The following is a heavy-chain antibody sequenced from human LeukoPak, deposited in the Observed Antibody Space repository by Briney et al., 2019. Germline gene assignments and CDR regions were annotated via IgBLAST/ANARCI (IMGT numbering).Heavy chain of an antibody. CDR2: ISSSSSYL. J-gene: IGHJ6*03. V-gene: IGHV3-21*01. D-gene: IGHD5-18*01. CDR1: GFTFSSYS. Sequence: PGGSLRLSCAASGFTFSSYSMNWVRQAPGKGLEWVSSISSSSSYLYYADSVKGRFTISRDNAKNSLYLQMNSLRAEDTAVYYCARRGYSYGYIHYYYYMDVWGKGTTVTVSS. CDR3: ARRGYSYGYIHYYYYMDV.